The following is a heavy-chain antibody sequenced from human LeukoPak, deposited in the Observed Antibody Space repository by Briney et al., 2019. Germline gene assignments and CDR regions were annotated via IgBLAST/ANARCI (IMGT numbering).Heavy chain of an antibody. J-gene: IGHJ5*02. D-gene: IGHD2-2*01. Sequence: GESLKISCKGSGYRFTNYWISWVRQMPGKGLEWMGRIDPSDSYTSYSPSFQGHVTISVDKSISTAYLQWSSLEASDTAMYYCARRAVVPTAGSFDPWGQGTLVIVSS. CDR1: GYRFTNYW. CDR3: ARRAVVPTAGSFDP. CDR2: IDPSDSYT. V-gene: IGHV5-10-1*01.